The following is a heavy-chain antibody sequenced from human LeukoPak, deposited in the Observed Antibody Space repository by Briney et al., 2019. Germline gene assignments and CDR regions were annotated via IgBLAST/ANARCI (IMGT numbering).Heavy chain of an antibody. CDR2: IYYSGST. Sequence: SQTLFLTCTVSGGSISSGGYYWSWIRQHPGKGLEWIGYIYYSGSTYYNPSLKSRVTISVDTSKNQFSLELSSVTAADTAVYYCARDSSGYSSLDYWGQGTLVTVSS. CDR1: GGSISSGGYY. D-gene: IGHD3-22*01. V-gene: IGHV4-31*03. CDR3: ARDSSGYSSLDY. J-gene: IGHJ4*02.